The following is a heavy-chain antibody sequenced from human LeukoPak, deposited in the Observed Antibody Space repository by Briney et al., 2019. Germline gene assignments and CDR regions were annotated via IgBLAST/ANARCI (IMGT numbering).Heavy chain of an antibody. CDR1: GYIFTSYG. Sequence: ASVTVSCKASGYIFTSYGISWVRQAPGQGLEWMGWISAYNGNTNYAQKLQGRVTMTTDTSTSTAYMELMSLRSDDTAVYYCARDLRSDVEMATASFDYWGQGTLVTVSS. J-gene: IGHJ4*02. CDR2: ISAYNGNT. CDR3: ARDLRSDVEMATASFDY. V-gene: IGHV1-18*01. D-gene: IGHD5-18*01.